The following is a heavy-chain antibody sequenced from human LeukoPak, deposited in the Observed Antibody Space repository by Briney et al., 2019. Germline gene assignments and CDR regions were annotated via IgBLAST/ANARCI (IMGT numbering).Heavy chain of an antibody. CDR3: ARDKGGTGEPLDS. D-gene: IGHD7-27*01. J-gene: IGHJ4*02. CDR2: MKPNSGNT. V-gene: IGHV1-8*02. CDR1: GYTFTSYA. Sequence: GASVKVSCKASGYTFTSYAISWVRQATGQGLEWMGWMKPNSGNTGYAQKFQGRVTMTRNTSISTAYMEVTSLTSEDTAIYYCARDKGGTGEPLDSWGQGTLVTVSS.